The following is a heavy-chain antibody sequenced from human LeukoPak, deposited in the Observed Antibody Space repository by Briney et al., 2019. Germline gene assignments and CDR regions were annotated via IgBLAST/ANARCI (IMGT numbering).Heavy chain of an antibody. J-gene: IGHJ4*02. CDR1: GFTFSSYG. CDR3: AKVGPYYDSSGYYYESMYYFDY. D-gene: IGHD3-22*01. V-gene: IGHV3-30*02. Sequence: GGSLRLSCAASGFTFSSYGMHWVRQAPGKGLEWVAFIRYDGSNKYYADSVKGRFTISRDNSQNTLYLQMNSLRAEDTAVYYCAKVGPYYDSSGYYYESMYYFDYWGQGTLVTVSS. CDR2: IRYDGSNK.